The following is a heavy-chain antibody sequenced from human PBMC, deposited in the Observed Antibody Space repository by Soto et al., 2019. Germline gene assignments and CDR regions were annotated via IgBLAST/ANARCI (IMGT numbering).Heavy chain of an antibody. D-gene: IGHD6-19*01. V-gene: IGHV3-23*04. CDR1: GFTFSSYA. CDR2: ISGSGGST. CDR3: AKDPFPGYSSGWYPSGYYY. J-gene: IGHJ4*02. Sequence: EVQLVESGGGLVQPGGSLRLSCAASGFTFSSYAMSWVRQAPGKGLEWVSAISGSGGSTYYADSVKGRFTISRDNSKNTLYLQMNSLRAEDTAVYYCAKDPFPGYSSGWYPSGYYYWGQGTLVTVSS.